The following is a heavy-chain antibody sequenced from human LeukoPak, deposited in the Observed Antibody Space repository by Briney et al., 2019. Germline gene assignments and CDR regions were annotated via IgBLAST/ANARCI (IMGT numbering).Heavy chain of an antibody. D-gene: IGHD3-10*01. V-gene: IGHV7-4-1*02. CDR1: GYTFTSYA. Sequence: ASVKVSCKASGYTFTSYAMNWVRQAPGQGLEWMGWINTNTGNPTYAQGFTGRFVFSLDTSVSTAYLQISSLKAEDTAVYYCASRGRGYYGSGSFDYWGQGTLVTVSP. CDR2: INTNTGNP. J-gene: IGHJ4*02. CDR3: ASRGRGYYGSGSFDY.